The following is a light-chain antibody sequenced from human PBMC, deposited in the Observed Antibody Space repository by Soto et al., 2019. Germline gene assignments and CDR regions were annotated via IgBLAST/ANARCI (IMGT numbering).Light chain of an antibody. Sequence: SPAALSVSPGTRAPLSCRARQSVSSNLACYPQPPGQAPRLLIYGASPSATGVPARFSGSGSGTDFTLTISSREAEDFVVDYCQQRRDWPPTTFGQGTRLEIK. J-gene: IGKJ5*01. V-gene: IGKV3-11*01. CDR2: GAS. CDR1: QSVSSN. CDR3: QQRRDWPPTT.